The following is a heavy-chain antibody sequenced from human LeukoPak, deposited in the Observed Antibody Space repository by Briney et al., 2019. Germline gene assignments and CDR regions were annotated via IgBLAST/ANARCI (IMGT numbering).Heavy chain of an antibody. D-gene: IGHD7-27*01. V-gene: IGHV3-21*01. Sequence: GGSLRLSCAASGFTFSSYSMNWVRQAPGKGLEWVSSISSSSSYIYYADSVKGRYTISRDNAKNSLYLQMNSLRAEDTAVYYCARPMGNGMDVWGKGTTVTVSS. CDR2: ISSSSSYI. CDR3: ARPMGNGMDV. J-gene: IGHJ6*04. CDR1: GFTFSSYS.